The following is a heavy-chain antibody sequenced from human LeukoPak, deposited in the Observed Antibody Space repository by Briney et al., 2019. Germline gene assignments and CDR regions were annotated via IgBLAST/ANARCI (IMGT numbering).Heavy chain of an antibody. Sequence: GSLRLSCAASGFTFSSYSMNWVRQAPGKGLEWVSYISSSSSTIYYADSVKGRFTISRDNSKNTLYLQMNSLRVEDTAVYYCAKDRRDYYDSSMPWYFDYWGQGTLVTVSS. CDR1: GFTFSSYS. J-gene: IGHJ4*02. V-gene: IGHV3-48*04. CDR3: AKDRRDYYDSSMPWYFDY. CDR2: ISSSSSTI. D-gene: IGHD3-22*01.